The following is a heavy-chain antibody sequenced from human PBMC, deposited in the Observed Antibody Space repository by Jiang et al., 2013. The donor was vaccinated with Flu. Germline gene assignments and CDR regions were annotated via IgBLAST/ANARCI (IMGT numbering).Heavy chain of an antibody. V-gene: IGHV4-31*03. Sequence: GLVKPSQTLSLTCSVSGGSIXSGGYYWSWIRQNPGKGLEWIGYXFYSGTTSYNPSLQSRVTISVDTSKNQFSLTLSAVTAADTAVYYCAREESIMVRGVNGMDVWGQGTTVTVSS. CDR1: GGSIXSGGYY. CDR2: XFYSGTT. J-gene: IGHJ6*02. D-gene: IGHD3-10*01. CDR3: AREESIMVRGVNGMDV.